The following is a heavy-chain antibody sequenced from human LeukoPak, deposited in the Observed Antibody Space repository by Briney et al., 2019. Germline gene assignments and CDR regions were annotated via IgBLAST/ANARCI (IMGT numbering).Heavy chain of an antibody. V-gene: IGHV3-74*01. CDR1: GFTFSSYC. Sequence: GGSLRLSCAASGFTFSSYCMHWVRQVPGKGLVRVSRINIDGSGTSYADSVQGRFTISRDNAKNTLFLQMNSLRAEDTAVYYCAGGQFSSSRMDVWGKGITVTVSS. CDR2: INIDGSGT. D-gene: IGHD6-13*01. J-gene: IGHJ6*04. CDR3: AGGQFSSSRMDV.